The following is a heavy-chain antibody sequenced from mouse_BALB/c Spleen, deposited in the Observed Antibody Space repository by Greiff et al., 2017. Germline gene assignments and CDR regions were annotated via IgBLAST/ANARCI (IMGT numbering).Heavy chain of an antibody. CDR1: GFTFSSYA. CDR2: ISNGGGST. J-gene: IGHJ2*01. V-gene: IGHV5-12-2*01. CDR3: ARRDYLDY. Sequence: EVQRVESGGGLVKPGGSLKLSCAASGFTFSSYAMSWVRQTPEKRLEWVAYISNGGGSTYYPDTVKGRFTISRDNAKNTLYLQMSSLKSEDTAMYYCARRDYLDYWGQGTTLTVSS.